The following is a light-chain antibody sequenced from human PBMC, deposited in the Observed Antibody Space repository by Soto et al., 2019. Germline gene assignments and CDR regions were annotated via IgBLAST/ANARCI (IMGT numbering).Light chain of an antibody. J-gene: IGLJ2*01. CDR3: QSYDSNFLRV. Sequence: QSALTQPASVSGSPGQSITISCTGTSSDVGGYNFVSWYQQHPGKAPKLMIYEVSKRPSGVPNRFSGSKSGNTASLTISGLKTEDEADYYCQSYDSNFLRVFGGGTKLTVL. CDR2: EVS. V-gene: IGLV2-14*01. CDR1: SSDVGGYNF.